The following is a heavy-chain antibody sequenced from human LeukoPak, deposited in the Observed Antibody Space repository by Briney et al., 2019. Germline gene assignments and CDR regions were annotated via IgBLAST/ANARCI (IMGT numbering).Heavy chain of an antibody. CDR3: TRFLFYYDSSGYYDYFDY. D-gene: IGHD3-22*01. Sequence: GGSLRLSCAVSGFTFSSYWMHWVRQAPGKGLVWVSRINTDGSSTNYADSVKGRFTISRDNAKNTVYLQMNSLRAEDTAVYYCTRFLFYYDSSGYYDYFDYWGQGTLVTVSS. J-gene: IGHJ4*02. CDR2: INTDGSST. CDR1: GFTFSSYW. V-gene: IGHV3-74*01.